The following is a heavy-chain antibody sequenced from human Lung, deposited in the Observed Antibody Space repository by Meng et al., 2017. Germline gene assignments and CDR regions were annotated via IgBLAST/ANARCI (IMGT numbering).Heavy chain of an antibody. Sequence: SVKVSCKALGGIFSNYVIGWVRQAPGQGLEWMGGINAVFGTTNYAQKFQGRVTITTDESTSTVYMELTRLTSEDTAVYFCARKAGNCISTTCYSLDYWGQGKLVNGAS. CDR3: ARKAGNCISTTCYSLDY. J-gene: IGHJ4*02. CDR2: INAVFGTT. V-gene: IGHV1-69*05. D-gene: IGHD2-2*01. CDR1: GGIFSNYV.